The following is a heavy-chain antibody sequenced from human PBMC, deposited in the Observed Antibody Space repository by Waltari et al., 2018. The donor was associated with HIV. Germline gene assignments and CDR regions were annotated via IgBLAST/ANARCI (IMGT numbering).Heavy chain of an antibody. D-gene: IGHD5-18*01. CDR1: GGSISRSSYY. J-gene: IGHJ4*02. V-gene: IGHV4-39*01. CDR2: IYYSGST. Sequence: QLQLQESGPGLVKPSETLSLTCTVSGGSISRSSYYWGWIRQPPGKGLEWIGSIYYSGSTYYNPSLNSRVSISVDTSKNQFSLKVSSVTAADTAVYYCARPGYSYGYRFDYWGQGTLVTVSS. CDR3: ARPGYSYGYRFDY.